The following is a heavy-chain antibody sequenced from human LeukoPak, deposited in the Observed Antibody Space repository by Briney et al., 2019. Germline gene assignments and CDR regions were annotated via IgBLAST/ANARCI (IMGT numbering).Heavy chain of an antibody. Sequence: GGSLRLSCAASGFTFSDYYMSWIRQAPGKGLERVSYISSSGSTIYYADSVKGRFTISRDNAKNSLYLQMNSLRDEDTAVYYCAREEFSGSNYFDYWGQGTLVTVSS. J-gene: IGHJ4*02. CDR2: ISSSGSTI. CDR3: AREEFSGSNYFDY. V-gene: IGHV3-11*04. D-gene: IGHD5-12*01. CDR1: GFTFSDYY.